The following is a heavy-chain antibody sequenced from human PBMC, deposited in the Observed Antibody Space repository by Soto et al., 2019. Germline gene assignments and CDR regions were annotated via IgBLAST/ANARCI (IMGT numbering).Heavy chain of an antibody. CDR2: INWNSGTK. J-gene: IGHJ5*02. D-gene: IGHD2-21*01. CDR3: SKDRVALIRGWFDT. V-gene: IGHV3-9*01. CDR1: GFTFDDYA. Sequence: EAQLVESGGDLVQPGTSLRLACAASGFTFDDYAMSWVRQVPGKGLEWVSGINWNSGTKGYADPVKGRFTISRDNAKNSLNLQMSRLRADDTALYYCSKDRVALIRGWFDTWGQGIQVAV.